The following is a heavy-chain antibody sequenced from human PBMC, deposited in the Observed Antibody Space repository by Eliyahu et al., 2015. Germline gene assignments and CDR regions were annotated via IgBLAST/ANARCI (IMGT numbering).Heavy chain of an antibody. V-gene: IGHV3-9*01. J-gene: IGHJ6*02. CDR3: AKDIQSMDNYGMDV. CDR2: ISWNSGSI. D-gene: IGHD2-2*03. Sequence: EVQLVESGGGLVQPGRSLRLXCAASGXPXDDYAMHWVRQAPGKGLEWVSGISWNSGSIGYADSVKGRFTISRDNAKNSLYLQMNSLRAEDTALYYCAKDIQSMDNYGMDVWGQGTTVTVSS. CDR1: GXPXDDYA.